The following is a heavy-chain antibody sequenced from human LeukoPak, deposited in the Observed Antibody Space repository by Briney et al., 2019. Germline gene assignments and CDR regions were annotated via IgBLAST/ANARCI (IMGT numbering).Heavy chain of an antibody. V-gene: IGHV1-46*01. D-gene: IGHD3-3*01. CDR1: GYTFTSYY. CDR2: INPSGGST. CDR3: ARGSGSSYYYMDV. J-gene: IGHJ6*03. Sequence: ASVKVSCKASGYTFTSYYMHWVRQAPGQGLEWMGIINPSGGSTSYAQKFQGRLTMTRDMSTTTVYMELSSLRSEDTAVYYCARGSGSSYYYMDVWGKGTTVTVSS.